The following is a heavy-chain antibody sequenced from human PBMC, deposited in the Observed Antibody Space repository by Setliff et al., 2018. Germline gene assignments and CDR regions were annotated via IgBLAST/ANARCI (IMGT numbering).Heavy chain of an antibody. CDR1: GYTFMSYN. J-gene: IGHJ2*01. Sequence: ASVKVSCKASGYTFMSYNINWVRQATGQGLEWVGWMDPNSGNTAYGRKFQDRVTITRNTSISTAYMELSSLRSEDTAVYYCARGRASGGYFEVWYSDLWGRGTLVTVSS. D-gene: IGHD3-22*01. CDR3: ARGRASGGYFEVWYSDL. CDR2: MDPNSGNT. V-gene: IGHV1-8*03.